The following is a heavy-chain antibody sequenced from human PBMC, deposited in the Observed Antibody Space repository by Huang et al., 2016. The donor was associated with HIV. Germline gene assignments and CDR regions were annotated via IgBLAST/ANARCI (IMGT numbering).Heavy chain of an antibody. J-gene: IGHJ4*02. CDR2: IYKDGNNM. CDR1: GFDFSSYA. Sequence: QVQLGESGGGVVQPEKSLRLSCAASGFDFSSYAMNWVRQAPGKGSQEVAVIYKDGNNMYQADSVKGRLIIASDNSKKALYLQMNSLRGEDTAIYYCAGGGILGTSWYRPFDYWGQGTLVTVSS. D-gene: IGHD6-13*01. CDR3: AGGGILGTSWYRPFDY. V-gene: IGHV3-30-3*01.